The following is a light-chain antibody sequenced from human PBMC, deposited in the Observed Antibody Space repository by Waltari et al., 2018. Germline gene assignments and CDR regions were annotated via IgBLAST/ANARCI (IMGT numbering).Light chain of an antibody. CDR1: HTINTW. V-gene: IGKV1-5*01. CDR3: HQYNSYSQS. Sequence: QMTQSPSTLSASIGDRVAITCRASHTINTWLAWYQQKPGKAPRVRIYDASPLASGVPYSFRGSGSGTEFTLTISSLQPDDFATYYCHQYNSYSQSFGQGTKLEIK. CDR2: DAS. J-gene: IGKJ2*03.